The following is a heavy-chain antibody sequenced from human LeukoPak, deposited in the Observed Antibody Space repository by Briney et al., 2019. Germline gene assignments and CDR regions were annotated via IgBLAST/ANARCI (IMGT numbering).Heavy chain of an antibody. CDR3: ASEKAVAGYY. V-gene: IGHV4-39*01. Sequence: SETLSLTCTVSGGSISSSSYYWGWIRQPPGKGLEWIGSIYYSGSTYYNPSLKSRVTISVDTSKNQFSLKLSSVTAADTAAYYCASEKAVAGYYWGQGTLVTVSS. J-gene: IGHJ4*02. CDR2: IYYSGST. CDR1: GGSISSSSYY. D-gene: IGHD6-19*01.